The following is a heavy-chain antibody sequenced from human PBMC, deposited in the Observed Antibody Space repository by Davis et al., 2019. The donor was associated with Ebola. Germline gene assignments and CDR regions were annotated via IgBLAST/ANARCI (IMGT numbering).Heavy chain of an antibody. D-gene: IGHD3-22*01. CDR2: IYPGDSDT. J-gene: IGHJ4*02. Sequence: GESLKISCKGSGYSFTNYWIGWVRQVPGRGLEWMGIIYPGDSDTRYTPSFQGQVTISADKSITTAYLHWSSLKASDTAMYYCARRQYYYDSSGYYYFDYWGQGTLVTVSS. CDR1: GYSFTNYW. V-gene: IGHV5-51*01. CDR3: ARRQYYYDSSGYYYFDY.